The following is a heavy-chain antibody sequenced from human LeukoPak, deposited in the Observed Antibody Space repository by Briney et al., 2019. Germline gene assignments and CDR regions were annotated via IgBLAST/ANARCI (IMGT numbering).Heavy chain of an antibody. J-gene: IGHJ5*02. V-gene: IGHV4-31*03. CDR1: GGSISSGGYY. Sequence: TLSLTCTVSGGSISSGGYYWSWIRRHPGKGLEWIGYIYYSGSTYYNPSLKSRVTISVDTSKNQFSLKLSSVTAADTAVYYCARVLGYCSSTSCYNRRFDPWGQGTLVTVSS. CDR3: ARVLGYCSSTSCYNRRFDP. D-gene: IGHD2-2*02. CDR2: IYYSGST.